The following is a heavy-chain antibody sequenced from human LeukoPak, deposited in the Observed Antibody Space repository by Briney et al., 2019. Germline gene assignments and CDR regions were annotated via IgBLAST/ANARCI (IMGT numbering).Heavy chain of an antibody. CDR2: MNPNSGNT. CDR1: GYTFTSYG. V-gene: IGHV1-8*02. D-gene: IGHD3-9*01. Sequence: GASVKVSCKASGYTFTSYGISWVRQATGQGLEWMGWMNPNSGNTGYAQKFQGRVTMTRNTSISTAYMELSSLRSEDTAVYYCARAPPCRYDILTGHCRTYNWFDPWGQGTLVTVSS. J-gene: IGHJ5*02. CDR3: ARAPPCRYDILTGHCRTYNWFDP.